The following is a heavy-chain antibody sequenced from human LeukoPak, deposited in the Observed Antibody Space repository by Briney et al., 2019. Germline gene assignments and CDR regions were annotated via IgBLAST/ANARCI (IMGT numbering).Heavy chain of an antibody. D-gene: IGHD3-22*01. Sequence: PSETLSLTCAVSGYSISSGYFWAWIRQPPGKGLEWIGNIYHSGSTYYNPSLKSRVTISVDTSKNQFSLKLSSVTAADTAAYYCARYYYDSSGYYWGNFDYWGQGTLVTVSS. CDR1: GYSISSGYF. CDR2: IYHSGST. J-gene: IGHJ4*02. V-gene: IGHV4-38-2*01. CDR3: ARYYYDSSGYYWGNFDY.